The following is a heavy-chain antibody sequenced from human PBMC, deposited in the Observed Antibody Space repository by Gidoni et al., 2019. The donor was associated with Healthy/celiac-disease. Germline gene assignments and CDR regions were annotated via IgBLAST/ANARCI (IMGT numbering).Heavy chain of an antibody. CDR1: GCTFSSYA. V-gene: IGHV1-69*01. Sequence: QVQLVQSGAEVKKPGSSVTVSFKASGCTFSSYAISWVRQAPGQGLEWMGGIIPIFGTANYAQKFQGRVTITADESTSTAYMELSSLRSEDTAVYYCARNFWSGYGGDAFDIWGQGTMVTVSS. CDR3: ARNFWSGYGGDAFDI. CDR2: IIPIFGTA. D-gene: IGHD3-3*01. J-gene: IGHJ3*02.